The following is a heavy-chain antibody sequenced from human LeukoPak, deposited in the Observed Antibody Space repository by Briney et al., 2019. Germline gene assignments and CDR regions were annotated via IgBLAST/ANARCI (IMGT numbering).Heavy chain of an antibody. V-gene: IGHV3-7*03. J-gene: IGHJ6*02. D-gene: IGHD3-16*01. CDR3: ARGGGLDV. CDR1: GFTFSSYS. CDR2: INHNGNVN. Sequence: PGGSLRFSCAASGFTFSSYSINWARQAPGKGLEWVASINHNGNVNYYVDSVKGRFTISRDNAKNSLYLQMSNLRAEDTAVYFCARGGGLDVWGQGPRSPSP.